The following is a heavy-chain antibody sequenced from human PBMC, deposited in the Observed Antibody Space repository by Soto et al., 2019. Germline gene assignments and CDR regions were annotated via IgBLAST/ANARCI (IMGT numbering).Heavy chain of an antibody. CDR1: GYSISSGYY. CDR2: IYHSGST. CDR3: ARDPEYSSSSSWFDP. D-gene: IGHD6-6*01. Sequence: SETLSLTCAVYGYSISSGYYWGWLRQPPGKGLEWIGSIYHSGSTYYNPSHKSRATISVDTTKNQFSLKLSSVTAADTAVYYCARDPEYSSSSSWFDPWGQGTLVTVSS. V-gene: IGHV4-38-2*02. J-gene: IGHJ5*02.